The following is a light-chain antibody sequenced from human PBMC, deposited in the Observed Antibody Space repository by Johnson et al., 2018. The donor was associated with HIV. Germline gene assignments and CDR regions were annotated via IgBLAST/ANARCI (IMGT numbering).Light chain of an antibody. CDR2: ENN. CDR3: GTWDSSLGAWV. Sequence: QSVLTQPPSVSAAPGQKVTISCSGSNSNIGNNYVSWYQQLPGTAPKLLIYENNKRPSGIPDRFSGSNSGTSATLDLTGLPTGDEADYYCGTWDSSLGAWVFGTGTKVTVL. CDR1: NSNIGNNY. V-gene: IGLV1-51*02. J-gene: IGLJ1*01.